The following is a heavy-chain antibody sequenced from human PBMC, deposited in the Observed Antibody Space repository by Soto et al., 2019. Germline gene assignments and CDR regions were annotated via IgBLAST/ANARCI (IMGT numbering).Heavy chain of an antibody. J-gene: IGHJ6*02. D-gene: IGHD6-19*01. CDR1: GGSISSYY. CDR2: IYYSGST. Sequence: LSLTCTVSGGSISSYYWSWIRQPPGKGLEWIGYIYYSGSTNYNPSLKSRVTISVDTSKNQFSLKLSSVTAADTAVYYCARDRGSSGWYGGYYGMDVWGQGTTVTVS. CDR3: ARDRGSSGWYGGYYGMDV. V-gene: IGHV4-59*01.